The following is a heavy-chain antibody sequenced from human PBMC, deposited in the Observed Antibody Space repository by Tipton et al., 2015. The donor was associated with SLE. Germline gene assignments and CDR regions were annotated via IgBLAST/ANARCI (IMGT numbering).Heavy chain of an antibody. CDR1: GFTFSSYA. CDR3: AIAVAGTLFFDY. Sequence: SLRLSCAASGFTFSSYAMHWVRQAPGKGLEYVSAISSNGGSTYYANSVKGRFTISRDNSKNTLYLQMNSLRTEDTAVYYCAIAVAGTLFFDYWGQGALVTVSS. CDR2: ISSNGGST. J-gene: IGHJ4*02. V-gene: IGHV3-64*01. D-gene: IGHD6-19*01.